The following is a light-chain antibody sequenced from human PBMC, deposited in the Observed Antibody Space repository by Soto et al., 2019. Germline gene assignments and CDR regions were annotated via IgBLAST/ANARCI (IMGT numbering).Light chain of an antibody. Sequence: EIVLTQSPATLSLSPGEGATLSCRASQSVSSYLAWYQQQPGQAPRLLIYDASNSATGIPARFSGSGSGTDFTVTISRHEPAAFAASYCQCGVTFGQGTRLEIK. CDR1: QSVSSY. J-gene: IGKJ5*01. CDR2: DAS. V-gene: IGKV3-11*01. CDR3: QCGVT.